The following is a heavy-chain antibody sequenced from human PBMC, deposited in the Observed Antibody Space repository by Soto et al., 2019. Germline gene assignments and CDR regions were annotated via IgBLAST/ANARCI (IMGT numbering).Heavy chain of an antibody. V-gene: IGHV3-21*01. D-gene: IGHD6-6*01. CDR2: ISSSSSYI. Sequence: GGSLRLSCAASGFTFSSYSMNWVRQAPGKGLEWVSSISSSSSYIYYADSVKGRFTISRDNAKNSLYLQMNSLRAEDTAVYYCARDLAARYYGMDVWGQGTRVTVSS. CDR3: ARDLAARYYGMDV. CDR1: GFTFSSYS. J-gene: IGHJ6*02.